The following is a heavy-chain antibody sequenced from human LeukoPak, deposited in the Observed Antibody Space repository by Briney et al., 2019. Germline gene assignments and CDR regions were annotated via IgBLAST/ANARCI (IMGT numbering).Heavy chain of an antibody. CDR2: IYSSGST. CDR3: AREGSAFDI. Sequence: SETLSLTCAVYGGSFSGYYWSWIRQPAGKGLEWIGRIYSSGSTKYNPSLKSRVTMSVETSKNQFSLKLSSVTAADTAVYYCAREGSAFDIWGQGTMVTVSS. CDR1: GGSFSGYY. V-gene: IGHV4-4*07. J-gene: IGHJ3*02.